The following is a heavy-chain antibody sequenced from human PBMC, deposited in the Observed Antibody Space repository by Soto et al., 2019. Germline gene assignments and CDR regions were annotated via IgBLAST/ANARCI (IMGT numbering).Heavy chain of an antibody. Sequence: LRLSFAASGFTFSSYDMHWVRQATGKGLEWVSAIGTAGDTYYPGSVKGRFTISRENAKNSLYLQMNSLRAGDTAVYYCARERIAYYYGSGSVYYYGMDVWGQGTTVTVSS. J-gene: IGHJ6*02. V-gene: IGHV3-13*01. CDR1: GFTFSSYD. CDR2: IGTAGDT. CDR3: ARERIAYYYGSGSVYYYGMDV. D-gene: IGHD3-10*01.